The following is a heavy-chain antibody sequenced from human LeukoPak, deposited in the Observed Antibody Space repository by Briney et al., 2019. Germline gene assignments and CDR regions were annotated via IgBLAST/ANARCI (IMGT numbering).Heavy chain of an antibody. V-gene: IGHV3-74*01. CDR3: AKGSGSSWYYSWFNP. CDR1: GFTFRKYW. J-gene: IGHJ5*02. Sequence: GGSLRLSCAASGFTFRKYWLHWVRQAPGKGLVWVSRINPDDESTSYADSVKGRFTISRDNAKSTLYLQMNSLRAEDTALYYCAKGSGSSWYYSWFNPWGQGTLVTVSS. CDR2: INPDDEST. D-gene: IGHD6-13*01.